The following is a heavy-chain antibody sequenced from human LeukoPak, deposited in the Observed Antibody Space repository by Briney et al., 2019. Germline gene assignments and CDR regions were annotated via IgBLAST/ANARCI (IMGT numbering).Heavy chain of an antibody. CDR2: IYYSGST. D-gene: IGHD2-2*02. CDR3: ARTQPECSSTSCYTIDY. Sequence: SETLSLTCTVSGGSISSSSYYWGWIRQPPGKGLEWIGSIYYSGSTYYNPSLKSRVTISVDTSKNQFSLKLSSVTAADTAVYYCARTQPECSSTSCYTIDYWGQGTLVTVSS. CDR1: GGSISSSSYY. J-gene: IGHJ4*02. V-gene: IGHV4-39*01.